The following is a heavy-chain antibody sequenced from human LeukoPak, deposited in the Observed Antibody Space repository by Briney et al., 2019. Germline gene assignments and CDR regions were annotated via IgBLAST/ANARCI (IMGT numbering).Heavy chain of an antibody. CDR3: ARDHKQYLLAPGY. Sequence: GGSLRLSSAASGFTFSSYSMNWVRQAPGKGLEWVSSISSSSSYIYYADSVKGRFTISRDNAKNSLYLQMNSLRAEDTAVYYCARDHKQYLLAPGYWGQGTLVTVSS. CDR2: ISSSSSYI. CDR1: GFTFSSYS. J-gene: IGHJ4*02. V-gene: IGHV3-21*01. D-gene: IGHD2-2*01.